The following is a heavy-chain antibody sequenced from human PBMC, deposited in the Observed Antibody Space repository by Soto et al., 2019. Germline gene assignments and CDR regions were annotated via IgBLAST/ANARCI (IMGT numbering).Heavy chain of an antibody. V-gene: IGHV1-8*01. CDR3: ARRRGESYYGLDY. J-gene: IGHJ4*02. CDR2: MKGYSGNP. D-gene: IGHD1-26*01. CDR1: GYNFNNYE. Sequence: QVQLLQSGAEVKKPGASVKISCKASGYNFNNYEINWVRQAPAQGLEWMGWMKGYSGNPLYAQNFQGRLTLTRDTSINTAYLELTSLAYEETAIYFCARRRGESYYGLDYWGQGTRVTASS.